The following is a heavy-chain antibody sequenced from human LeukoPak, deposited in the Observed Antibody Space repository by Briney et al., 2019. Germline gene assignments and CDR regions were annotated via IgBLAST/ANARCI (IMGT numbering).Heavy chain of an antibody. CDR3: ARDSPGYGAYDLG. Sequence: GGSLRLSCAASGFTFSSYGMSWVRQAPGKGLEWVANIKEDGSAKYSVDSVKGRFTISRDNAKNTLYLQMNSLRAEDTAVYYCARDSPGYGAYDLGWGQGTLVTVSS. CDR2: IKEDGSAK. J-gene: IGHJ4*02. CDR1: GFTFSSYG. V-gene: IGHV3-7*04. D-gene: IGHD5-12*01.